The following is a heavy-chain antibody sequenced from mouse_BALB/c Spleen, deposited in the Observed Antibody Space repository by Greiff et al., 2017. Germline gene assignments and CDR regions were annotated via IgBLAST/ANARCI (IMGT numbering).Heavy chain of an antibody. CDR2: IWAGGST. CDR3: ARVGITTRGDYAMDY. D-gene: IGHD2-4*01. J-gene: IGHJ4*01. V-gene: IGHV2-9*02. CDR1: GFSLTSYG. Sequence: VQLVESGPGLVAPSQSLSITCTVSGFSLTSYGVHWVRQPPGKGLEWLGVIWAGGSTNYNSALMSRLSISKDNSKSQVFLKMNSLQTDDTAMYYCARVGITTRGDYAMDYWGQGTSVTVSS.